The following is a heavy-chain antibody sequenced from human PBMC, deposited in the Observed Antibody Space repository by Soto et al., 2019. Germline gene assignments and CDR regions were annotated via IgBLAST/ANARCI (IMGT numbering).Heavy chain of an antibody. J-gene: IGHJ4*02. D-gene: IGHD2-21*01. CDR1: GFSLTTSGVG. CDR3: AFRCGGYVDH. CDR2: IYWDDDK. Sequence: QITLKESGPTLVKPTQTLTPTCTFSGFSLTTSGVGVGWIRQPPGKALEWLALIYWDDDKRYSPSLKSRLTLXTDPTQNHAVLTMTNMDPVDTATYYCAFRCGGYVDHCGEGTLVTVSS. V-gene: IGHV2-5*02.